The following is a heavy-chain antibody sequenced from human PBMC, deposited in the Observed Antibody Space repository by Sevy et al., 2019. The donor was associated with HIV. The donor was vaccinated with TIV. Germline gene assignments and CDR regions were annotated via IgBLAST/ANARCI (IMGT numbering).Heavy chain of an antibody. CDR1: GGSISSSSYY. J-gene: IGHJ6*02. CDR2: IYYSGST. D-gene: IGHD1-26*01. CDR3: ARLLGTLPFDSGSYYYGMDV. Sequence: SETLSLTCTVSGGSISSSSYYWGWIRQPPGKGLEWIGSIYYSGSTYYNPSLKSRVTISVDTSKNPFSLKLSSVTAADTAVYYCARLLGTLPFDSGSYYYGMDVWGQGTTVTVSS. V-gene: IGHV4-39*01.